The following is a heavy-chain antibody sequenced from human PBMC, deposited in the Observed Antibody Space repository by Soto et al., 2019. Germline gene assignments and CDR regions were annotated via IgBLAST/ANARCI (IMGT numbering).Heavy chain of an antibody. D-gene: IGHD6-19*01. V-gene: IGHV3-33*01. Sequence: LRLSCAASGFTFSSYGMHWVRQAPGKGLEWVAVIWYDGSNKYYADSVKGRFTISRDNSKNTLYLQMNSLRAEDTAVYYCARENLRYSSGWYLLQHWGQGTLVTVSS. CDR2: IWYDGSNK. J-gene: IGHJ1*01. CDR3: ARENLRYSSGWYLLQH. CDR1: GFTFSSYG.